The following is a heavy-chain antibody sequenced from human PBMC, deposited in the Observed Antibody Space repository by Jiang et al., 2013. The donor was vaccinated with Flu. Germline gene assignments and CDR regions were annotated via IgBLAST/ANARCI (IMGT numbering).Heavy chain of an antibody. CDR2: ISSSSSTI. D-gene: IGHD6-13*01. CDR3: ASTGYSSSWSDYYFDY. J-gene: IGHJ4*02. V-gene: IGHV3-48*02. Sequence: EWVSYISSSSSTIYYADSVKGRFTISRDNAKNSLYLQMNSLRDEDTAVYYCASTGYSSSWSDYYFDYWGQGTLATVSS.